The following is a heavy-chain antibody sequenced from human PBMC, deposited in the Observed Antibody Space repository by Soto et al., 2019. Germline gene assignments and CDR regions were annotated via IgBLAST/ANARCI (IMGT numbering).Heavy chain of an antibody. D-gene: IGHD3-22*01. CDR2: ISGSGGST. Sequence: PGGSLRLSCAASGFTFSSYAMSWVRQAPGKGLEWVSAISGSGGSTYYADSVKGRFTISRDNSKNTLYLQMNSLRAEDTAVYYCARAWITGETWNYYDNSGYYFDYWGQGTLVTVSS. V-gene: IGHV3-23*01. J-gene: IGHJ4*02. CDR3: ARAWITGETWNYYDNSGYYFDY. CDR1: GFTFSSYA.